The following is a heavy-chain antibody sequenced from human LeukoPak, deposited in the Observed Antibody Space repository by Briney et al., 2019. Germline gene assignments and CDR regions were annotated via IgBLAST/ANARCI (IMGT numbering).Heavy chain of an antibody. CDR2: IKQDGSEK. CDR3: ARGSYYYGSGSYLPADY. V-gene: IGHV3-7*01. J-gene: IGHJ4*02. CDR1: GFTFSSYW. D-gene: IGHD3-10*01. Sequence: GGSLRLPCAASGFTFSSYWMSWVRQAPGKGLEWVANIKQDGSEKYYVDSVKGRFTISRDNAKNSLYLQMNSLRAEDTAVYYCARGSYYYGSGSYLPADYWGQGTLVTVSS.